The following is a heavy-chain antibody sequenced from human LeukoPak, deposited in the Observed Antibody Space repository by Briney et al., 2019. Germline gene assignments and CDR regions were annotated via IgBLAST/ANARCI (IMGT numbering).Heavy chain of an antibody. D-gene: IGHD3-22*01. CDR2: IYSGGST. J-gene: IGHJ4*02. V-gene: IGHV3-66*01. CDR1: GGSISSSSYY. Sequence: ETLSLTCTVSGGSISSSSYYWGWIRQPPGKGLEWVSVIYSGGSTYYADSVKGRFTISRDNSKNTLYLQMNSLRAEDTAVYYCARGGSSGYYYERSSDYWGQGTLVTVSS. CDR3: ARGGSSGYYYERSSDY.